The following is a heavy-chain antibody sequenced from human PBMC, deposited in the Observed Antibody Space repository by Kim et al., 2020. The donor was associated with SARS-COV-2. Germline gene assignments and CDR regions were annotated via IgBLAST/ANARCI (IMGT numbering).Heavy chain of an antibody. CDR3: AKDYAYNVDV. J-gene: IGHJ6*02. V-gene: IGHV1-18*01. CDR1: GYTFTTSG. CDR2: ISAHYGDT. D-gene: IGHD1-1*01. Sequence: ASVKVSCKTSGYTFTTSGVSWVRQAPGLGLEWVGWISAHYGDTHYAQKFQDRLTMTTDTSTSTAYMELRSLRSDDTAIYYCAKDYAYNVDVWGQGTMVTV.